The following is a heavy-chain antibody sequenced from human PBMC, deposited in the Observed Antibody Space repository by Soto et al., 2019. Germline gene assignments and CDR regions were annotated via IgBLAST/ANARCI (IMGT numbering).Heavy chain of an antibody. CDR3: ARGRGDGYNQDWFFDL. CDR2: INHSGST. V-gene: IGHV4-34*01. Sequence: SETLSLTCAVYGGSFSGYYWSWIRQPPGKGLEWIGEINHSGSTNYNPSLKSRVSISEGTSNNQFSLKLTSVTAADTAVYYCARGRGDGYNQDWFFDLWGRGTLVTVSS. J-gene: IGHJ2*01. CDR1: GGSFSGYY. D-gene: IGHD3-10*01.